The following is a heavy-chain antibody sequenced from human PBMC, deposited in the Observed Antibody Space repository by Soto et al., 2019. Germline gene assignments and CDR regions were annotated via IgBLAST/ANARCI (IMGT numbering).Heavy chain of an antibody. Sequence: SGPTLVNPPQTLTLTCTFSGFSLSTSGMCVSWIRQPPGKALEWLARIDWDDDKYYSTSLKTRLTISKDTPKNQVVLTMTNMDPVDTATYYCARTPRAVVPAATVLSIYYYYMDVWGKGTTVTVSS. CDR1: GFSLSTSGMC. CDR2: IDWDDDK. CDR3: ARTPRAVVPAATVLSIYYYYMDV. V-gene: IGHV2-70*11. D-gene: IGHD2-2*01. J-gene: IGHJ6*03.